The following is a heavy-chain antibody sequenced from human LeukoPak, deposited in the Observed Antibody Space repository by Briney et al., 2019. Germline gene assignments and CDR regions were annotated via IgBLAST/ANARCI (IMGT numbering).Heavy chain of an antibody. CDR3: AKDQCSSTSCYTRPDHNWFDP. CDR1: GFTFSTYG. Sequence: GGSLRLSCAASGFTFSTYGMHWVRQAPGKGLEWVAFIQYDGSNKYYADSVKGRFTISRDNSKNALYLQMNSLRAEDTAVYYCAKDQCSSTSCYTRPDHNWFDPWGQGTLVTVSS. J-gene: IGHJ5*02. D-gene: IGHD2-2*02. CDR2: IQYDGSNK. V-gene: IGHV3-30*02.